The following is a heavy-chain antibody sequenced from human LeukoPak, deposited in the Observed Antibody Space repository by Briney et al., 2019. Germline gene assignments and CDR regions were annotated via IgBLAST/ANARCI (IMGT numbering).Heavy chain of an antibody. V-gene: IGHV3-7*01. Sequence: PGGSLGLSCAASGFTFSSYWMTWVRQAPEKGLEWVGSIKQDGSDKYYVESVKGRFTISRDNAKNSLYLQMNSLRVEDTAVYYCARYFDSSGYSHIRFDYWGQGALVTVSS. D-gene: IGHD3-22*01. CDR2: IKQDGSDK. CDR3: ARYFDSSGYSHIRFDY. CDR1: GFTFSSYW. J-gene: IGHJ4*02.